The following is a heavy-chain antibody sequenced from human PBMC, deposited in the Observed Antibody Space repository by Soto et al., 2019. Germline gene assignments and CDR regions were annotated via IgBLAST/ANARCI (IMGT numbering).Heavy chain of an antibody. J-gene: IGHJ4*02. CDR2: ISAYNGNT. V-gene: IGHV1-18*01. CDR3: ARDSLSVYYGSGSYYPFAY. D-gene: IGHD3-10*01. Sequence: GASVKVSCKASSYTFTSYGISWVRQAPGQGLEWMGWISAYNGNTNYAQKLQGRVTMTTDTSTSTAYMELRSLRSDDTAVYYCARDSLSVYYGSGSYYPFAYWGQGTLVTVSS. CDR1: SYTFTSYG.